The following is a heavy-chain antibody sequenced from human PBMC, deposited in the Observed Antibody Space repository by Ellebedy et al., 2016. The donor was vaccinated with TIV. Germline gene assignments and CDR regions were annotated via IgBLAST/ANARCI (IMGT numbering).Heavy chain of an antibody. V-gene: IGHV3-23*01. CDR3: AKGKYSSSWYSG. D-gene: IGHD6-13*01. CDR2: ISGSGGST. J-gene: IGHJ4*02. Sequence: GESLKISCAASGFTFSSYAMSWVRQAPGKGLEWVSAISGSGGSTYYADSVKGRFTISRDNSKNTLYLQMNSLRAEDTAVYYCAKGKYSSSWYSGWGQGTLVTVSS. CDR1: GFTFSSYA.